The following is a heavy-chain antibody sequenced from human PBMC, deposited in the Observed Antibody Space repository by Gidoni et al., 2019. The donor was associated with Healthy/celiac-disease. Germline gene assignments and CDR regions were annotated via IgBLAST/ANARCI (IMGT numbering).Heavy chain of an antibody. CDR2: ISWNSGSI. D-gene: IGHD3-9*01. V-gene: IGHV3-9*01. J-gene: IGHJ5*02. CDR1: GFTFDDYA. Sequence: EVQLVASVGGLVQPGRSLRLSCAASGFTFDDYAMHWVRQAPGKGLEWVSGISWNSGSIGYADSVKGRFTISRDNAKNSLYLQMNSLRAEDTALYYCAKDINRYFDEGWFDPWGQGTLVTVSS. CDR3: AKDINRYFDEGWFDP.